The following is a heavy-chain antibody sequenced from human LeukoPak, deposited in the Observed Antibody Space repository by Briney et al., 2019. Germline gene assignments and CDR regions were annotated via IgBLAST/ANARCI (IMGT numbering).Heavy chain of an antibody. J-gene: IGHJ5*02. Sequence: SVKVSCKASGGTFSSYAISWVRQAPGQGLEWMGRIIPILGIANYAQEFQGRVTITADKSTSTAYMELSSLRSEDTAVYYCARDLGYDILTGYQAPNWFDPWGQGTLVTVSS. V-gene: IGHV1-69*04. CDR1: GGTFSSYA. CDR3: ARDLGYDILTGYQAPNWFDP. D-gene: IGHD3-9*01. CDR2: IIPILGIA.